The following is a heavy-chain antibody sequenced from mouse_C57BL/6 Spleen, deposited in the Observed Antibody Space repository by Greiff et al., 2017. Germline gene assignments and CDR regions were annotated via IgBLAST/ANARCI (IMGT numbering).Heavy chain of an antibody. J-gene: IGHJ3*01. Sequence: VQLQQPGAELVMPGASVKLSCKASGYTFTSYWMHWVKQRPGQGLEWIGEIDPSDSYTNYNQKFKGKSTLTVDKSSSTAYMQLSSLTSEDSAVYYCARRGTDDYDGDWFAYWGQGTLVTVSA. CDR2: IDPSDSYT. D-gene: IGHD2-4*01. V-gene: IGHV1-69*01. CDR3: ARRGTDDYDGDWFAY. CDR1: GYTFTSYW.